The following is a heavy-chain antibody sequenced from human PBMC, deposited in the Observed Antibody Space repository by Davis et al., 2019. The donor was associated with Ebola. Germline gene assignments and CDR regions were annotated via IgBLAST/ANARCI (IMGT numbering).Heavy chain of an antibody. V-gene: IGHV1-18*01. CDR3: ARDEQQLDPTYYFDY. D-gene: IGHD6-13*01. CDR2: ISGSNGDT. J-gene: IGHJ4*02. CDR1: GYTFRTSG. Sequence: ASVKVSCKTSGYTFRTSGISWVRQAPGQGLEWMGWISGSNGDTNYAQNLQGRVTMTTDTSTSTAYMELSSLRSEDTAVYYCARDEQQLDPTYYFDYWGQGTLVTVSS.